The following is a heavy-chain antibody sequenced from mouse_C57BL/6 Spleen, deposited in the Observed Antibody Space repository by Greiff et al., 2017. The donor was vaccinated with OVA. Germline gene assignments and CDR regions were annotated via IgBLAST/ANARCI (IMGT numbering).Heavy chain of an antibody. Sequence: EVKLVESGAELVKPGASVKLSCTASGFNIKDYYMHWVKQRTEQGLEWIGRIDPEDGETKYAPKFQGKATITADTSSNTAYLQLSSLTSEDTAVYYCASVWGPLSFDVWGTGTTVTVSS. CDR2: IDPEDGET. CDR1: GFNIKDYY. J-gene: IGHJ1*03. V-gene: IGHV14-2*01. CDR3: ASVWGPLSFDV. D-gene: IGHD4-1*01.